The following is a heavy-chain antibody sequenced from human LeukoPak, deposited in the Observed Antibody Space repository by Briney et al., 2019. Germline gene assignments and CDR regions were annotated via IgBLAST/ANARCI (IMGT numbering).Heavy chain of an antibody. D-gene: IGHD2-2*01. V-gene: IGHV4-39*01. Sequence: PSETLSLTCAVYGGSFSGYYWGWIRQPPGKGLEWIGSIYYSGSTYYNPSLKSRVTISVDTSKNQFSLKLRSVTAADTAVYYCARRGLYCSSTSCYGLWTDYWGQGTLVTVSS. CDR1: GGSFSGYY. J-gene: IGHJ4*02. CDR3: ARRGLYCSSTSCYGLWTDY. CDR2: IYYSGST.